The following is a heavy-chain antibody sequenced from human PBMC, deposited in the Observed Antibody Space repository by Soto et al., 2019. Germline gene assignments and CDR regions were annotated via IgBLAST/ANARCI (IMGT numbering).Heavy chain of an antibody. V-gene: IGHV3-23*01. CDR1: GFIFGNYM. CDR3: APHVHCSGGSCHYDAFDI. CDR2: IRDGGEST. D-gene: IGHD2-15*01. J-gene: IGHJ3*02. Sequence: EVQLLESGGGLVQPGESLRLSFAFSGFIFGNYMMTWVRQAPGKGLEWFSTIRDGGESTYYADSVKGRFTISRDNSKNTLYLQMDSLGVEDTAVYYCAPHVHCSGGSCHYDAFDIRGQGTMVTVSS.